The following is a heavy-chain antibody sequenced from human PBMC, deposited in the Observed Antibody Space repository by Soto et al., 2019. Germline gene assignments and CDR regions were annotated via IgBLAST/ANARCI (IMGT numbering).Heavy chain of an antibody. CDR3: ARFLAAQLNVPL. CDR1: GGTFSSYT. Sequence: QVQLVQSGAEVKKPGSSVKVSCKASGGTFSSYTISWVRQAPGQGLEWMGRIIPILGIANYAQKFQGRVTITADKSTSTAYMELSSLRSEDTAVYYCARFLAAQLNVPLWGQGTMVTVSS. V-gene: IGHV1-69*02. CDR2: IIPILGIA. D-gene: IGHD6-6*01. J-gene: IGHJ3*01.